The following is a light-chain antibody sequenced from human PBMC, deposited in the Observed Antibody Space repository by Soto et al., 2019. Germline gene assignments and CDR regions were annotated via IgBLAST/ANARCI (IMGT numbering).Light chain of an antibody. J-gene: IGLJ1*01. CDR3: LSHSGSSNV. CDR1: SRDVGASDY. V-gene: IGLV2-8*01. CDR2: EVN. Sequence: QSALTQPPSASGSPGQSVAISCTGTSRDVGASDYVSWYQQHSGKAPKLLLYEVNKRPSGVPDRFSVSKSGNTASLTVSALQADDEADYYCLSHSGSSNVLGTGTKLTVL.